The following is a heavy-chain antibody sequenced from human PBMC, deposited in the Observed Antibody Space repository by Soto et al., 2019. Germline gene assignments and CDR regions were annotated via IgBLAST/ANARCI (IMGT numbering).Heavy chain of an antibody. CDR2: ILPHDSDA. V-gene: IGHV5-51*01. J-gene: IGHJ6*02. CDR1: GFSFPNYW. CDR3: ARFTDYSYFYGTDV. Sequence: GESLKISCKGSGFSFPNYWIGWVRQVPGKGLEWMGIILPHDSDARYSPSFQGQVTISADKSITTAYLHWSSLKASGSATYYCARFTDYSYFYGTDVWGQGTTVTVSS.